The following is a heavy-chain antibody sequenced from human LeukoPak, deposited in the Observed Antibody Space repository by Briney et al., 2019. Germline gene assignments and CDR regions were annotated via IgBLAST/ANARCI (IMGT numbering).Heavy chain of an antibody. J-gene: IGHJ4*02. CDR2: ISSSSSYI. D-gene: IGHD1-26*01. CDR3: ARIIVGTAAHY. Sequence: GGSLRLSCAASGFTFSSYAMNWVRQAPGKGLEWVSSISSSSSYIYYADSVKGRFTISRDNAKNSLYLQMNSLRAEDTAVYYCARIIVGTAAHYWGQGTLVTVSS. V-gene: IGHV3-21*01. CDR1: GFTFSSYA.